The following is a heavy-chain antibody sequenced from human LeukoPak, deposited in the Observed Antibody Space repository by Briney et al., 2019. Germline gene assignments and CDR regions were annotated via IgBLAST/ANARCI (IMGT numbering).Heavy chain of an antibody. V-gene: IGHV1-18*01. CDR2: ISAYNGNT. CDR1: GYTFTSYG. Sequence: GASVKVSCKASGYTFTSYGISWVRQAPGQGLEWMGWISAYNGNTNYAQKLQGRVTMTTDTSTSTAYMELRSLRSDDTAVYYCAREYCSSTSCYLWSAFDIWGQGTMVTVSS. CDR3: AREYCSSTSCYLWSAFDI. D-gene: IGHD2-2*01. J-gene: IGHJ3*02.